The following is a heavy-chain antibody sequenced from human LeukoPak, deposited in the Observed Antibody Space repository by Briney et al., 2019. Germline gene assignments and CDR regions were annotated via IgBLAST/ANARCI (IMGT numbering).Heavy chain of an antibody. Sequence: ASVKVSCKASGYTFTSYAMNWVRQAPGQGLEWMGWINTNTGNPTYAQGFTGRFVFSLDTSVSTAYLQISSLKAEDTAVYYCARDQWWQFIAVAITSYFDSWGQGTLVTVSS. V-gene: IGHV7-4-1*02. CDR3: ARDQWWQFIAVAITSYFDS. CDR2: INTNTGNP. J-gene: IGHJ4*02. CDR1: GYTFTSYA. D-gene: IGHD6-19*01.